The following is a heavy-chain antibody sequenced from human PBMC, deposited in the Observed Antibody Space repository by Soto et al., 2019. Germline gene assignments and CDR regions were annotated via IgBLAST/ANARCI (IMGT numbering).Heavy chain of an antibody. D-gene: IGHD3-16*02. CDR2: ISDSGDRT. Sequence: GGSLRLSCASSGFTLSMSAVNWVRQAPGKGLEWVSYISDSGDRTYYADSVKGRFTISRDRSRNTVSLQMDSLRAEDTAVYYCAKDRGIIVKAGDAFDVWGQGTKVTVSS. V-gene: IGHV3-23*01. CDR1: GFTLSMSA. CDR3: AKDRGIIVKAGDAFDV. J-gene: IGHJ3*01.